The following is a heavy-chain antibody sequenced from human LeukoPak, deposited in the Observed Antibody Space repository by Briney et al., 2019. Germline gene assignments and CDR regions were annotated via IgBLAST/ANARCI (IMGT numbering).Heavy chain of an antibody. D-gene: IGHD3-16*01. CDR3: AKGHVSYYYYGMDV. CDR2: ISGSGGST. J-gene: IGHJ6*02. V-gene: IGHV3-23*01. CDR1: GFTFSSYA. Sequence: GASLRLSCVASGFTFSSYAMSWVRQAPGKGLEWVSAISGSGGSTYYADSVKGRFTISRDNSKNTLYLQMNSLRAEDTAVYYCAKGHVSYYYYGMDVWGQGTTVTVSS.